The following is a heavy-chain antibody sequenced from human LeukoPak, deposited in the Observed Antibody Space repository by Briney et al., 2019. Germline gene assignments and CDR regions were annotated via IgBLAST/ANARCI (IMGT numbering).Heavy chain of an antibody. Sequence: GRSLRLSCAASGFTFSSYAMHWVRQAPGKGLEWVAVRSYDGSNKYYADSVKDRFTISRDNSKTTLYLQMSRLRAEAAAVYYCARACGSGWYFSFDYWGQGTLVTVSS. CDR2: RSYDGSNK. V-gene: IGHV3-30-3*01. J-gene: IGHJ4*02. CDR1: GFTFSSYA. D-gene: IGHD6-19*01. CDR3: ARACGSGWYFSFDY.